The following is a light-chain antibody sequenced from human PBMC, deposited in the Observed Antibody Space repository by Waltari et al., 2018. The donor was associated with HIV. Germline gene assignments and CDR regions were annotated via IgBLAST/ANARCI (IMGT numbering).Light chain of an antibody. J-gene: IGKJ2*01. Sequence: AVRMTQSPSSLSASPGDRVTIPCRASQYIGNFLAWYQHQPGKAPKLLIYGASTLQSGVPSRFSGSGSGTDFTLTISSLQSEDFAIYFCQQYHTYPPYTFGPGTKVE. CDR2: GAS. V-gene: IGKV1-8*01. CDR3: QQYHTYPPYT. CDR1: QYIGNF.